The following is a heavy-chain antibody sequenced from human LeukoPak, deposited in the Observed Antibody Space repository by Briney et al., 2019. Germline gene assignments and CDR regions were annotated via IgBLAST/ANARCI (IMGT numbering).Heavy chain of an antibody. CDR2: IRSDGSDQ. CDR1: EFTFRSYG. CDR3: ARGSSTWYYFDY. J-gene: IGHJ4*02. Sequence: SGGSLRLSCAASEFTFRSYGMHWVRQAPGKGLEWVAFIRSDGSDQYYADSVKGRFTISRDNSKNTLYLQMNSLRAEDTAVYYCARGSSTWYYFDYWGQGTLVTVSS. V-gene: IGHV3-30*02. D-gene: IGHD6-13*01.